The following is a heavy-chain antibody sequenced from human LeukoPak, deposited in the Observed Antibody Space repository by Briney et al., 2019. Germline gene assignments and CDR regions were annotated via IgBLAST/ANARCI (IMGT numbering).Heavy chain of an antibody. J-gene: IGHJ4*02. Sequence: GGSLRLSCEDSGFTFRSYEMNRVRQAPGKGLEWVSYITFSSSIIYYADSVKGRFTISRDNAKKSLYLQMNSLRAEDTAVYYCARDRLHYGEYEKTFDYWGQGTLVSVSS. CDR1: GFTFRSYE. V-gene: IGHV3-48*03. CDR2: ITFSSSII. D-gene: IGHD4-17*01. CDR3: ARDRLHYGEYEKTFDY.